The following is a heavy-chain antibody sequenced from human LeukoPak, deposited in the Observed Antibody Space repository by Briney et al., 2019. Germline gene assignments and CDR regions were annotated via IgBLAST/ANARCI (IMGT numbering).Heavy chain of an antibody. Sequence: GGTLRLSCAASGFSFSSFGMSWVRQAPGKGLEWVANIRRDGSETHYVDSVMGRFTISRDNAKNSLYLQMNSLRAEDTAVYYCARGDTHYGSSGSFYDAFDIWGQGTMVTVSS. CDR3: ARGDTHYGSSGSFYDAFDI. D-gene: IGHD3-22*01. J-gene: IGHJ3*02. CDR2: IRRDGSET. V-gene: IGHV3-7*01. CDR1: GFSFSSFG.